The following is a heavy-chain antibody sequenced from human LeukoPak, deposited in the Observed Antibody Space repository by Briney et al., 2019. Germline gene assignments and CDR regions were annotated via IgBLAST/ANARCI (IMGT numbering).Heavy chain of an antibody. CDR2: ISGYNGNT. J-gene: IGHJ3*02. Sequence: ASVKVTCKTSGYTFSSYGISRVRQPPAQGHERMGWISGYNGNTNYAQKIQGRVTMTTDKSTSKAYMELRSLTSDDTAVYYCARATHRTGDAFDIWGQGTMVTVSS. CDR3: ARATHRTGDAFDI. D-gene: IGHD3-10*01. CDR1: GYTFSSYG. V-gene: IGHV1-18*01.